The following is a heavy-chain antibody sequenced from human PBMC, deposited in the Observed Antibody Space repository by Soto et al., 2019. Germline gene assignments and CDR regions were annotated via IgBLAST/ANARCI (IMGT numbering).Heavy chain of an antibody. Sequence: TLALTSAAPGGSMSSGGYAWSWIRQPPGKGLEWIGYIDHSGSTYYNPSLKSRVTISVDRSKNQFSLKLSYVTAADTAVYYCDRAGGDGYNPDAFDIWGQGTMVTVSS. CDR3: DRAGGDGYNPDAFDI. D-gene: IGHD5-12*01. CDR1: GGSMSSGGYA. J-gene: IGHJ3*02. V-gene: IGHV4-30-2*01. CDR2: IDHSGST.